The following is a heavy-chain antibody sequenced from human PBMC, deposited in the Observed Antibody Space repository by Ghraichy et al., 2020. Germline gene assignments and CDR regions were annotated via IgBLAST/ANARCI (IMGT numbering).Heavy chain of an antibody. CDR1: GDSVSSNSAA. CDR2: TYYRSKWYN. V-gene: IGHV6-1*01. J-gene: IGHJ6*02. Sequence: SETLSLTCAISGDSVSSNSAAWNWIRQSPSRGLEWLGRTYYRSKWYNDYAVSVKSRITINPDTSKNQFSLQLNSVTPEDTAVYYCAREGVLMVYAIRFYGMDVWGQGTTVTVSS. CDR3: AREGVLMVYAIRFYGMDV. D-gene: IGHD2-8*01.